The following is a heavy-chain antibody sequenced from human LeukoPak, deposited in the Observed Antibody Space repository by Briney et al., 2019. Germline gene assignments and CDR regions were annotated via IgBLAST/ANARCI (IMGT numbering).Heavy chain of an antibody. D-gene: IGHD6-13*01. Sequence: PSETLSLTCTVSGGSISSSSYYWGWIRQPPGKGLEWIGSIYYSGSTYYNPSLKSRVTISVDTSKNQFSLKLSSVTAADTAVYYCARLGYSSSWLTIRAYYYYMDVWGKGTTVTISS. J-gene: IGHJ6*03. CDR3: ARLGYSSSWLTIRAYYYYMDV. CDR1: GGSISSSSYY. CDR2: IYYSGST. V-gene: IGHV4-39*01.